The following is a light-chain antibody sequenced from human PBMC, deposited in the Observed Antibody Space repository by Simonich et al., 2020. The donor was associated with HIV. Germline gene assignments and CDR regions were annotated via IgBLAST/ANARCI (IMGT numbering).Light chain of an antibody. CDR1: SGSIASNY. V-gene: IGLV6-57*01. Sequence: NFMLTQPHSVSASPGKTVTIPCTRSSGSIASNYVQWYQQRPGRSPPTVISDYNQRPSGVPDRFSGSIDRSSNAASLTIAGLKTEDEADYYCQSYDSSIRVFGGGTKVTVL. J-gene: IGLJ2*01. CDR3: QSYDSSIRV. CDR2: DYN.